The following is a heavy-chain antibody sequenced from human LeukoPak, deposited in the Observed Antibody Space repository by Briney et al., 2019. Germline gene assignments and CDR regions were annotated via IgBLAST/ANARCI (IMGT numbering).Heavy chain of an antibody. CDR1: GYTFTGYY. CDR2: ISAYNGNT. Sequence: ASVKVSCKASGYTFTGYYMHWVRQAPGQGLEWMGWISAYNGNTNYAQKLQGRVTMTTDTSTSTAYMELRSLRSDDTAVYYCARDDVDIVATIPNSMFGYWGQGTLVTVSS. J-gene: IGHJ4*02. CDR3: ARDDVDIVATIPNSMFGY. D-gene: IGHD5-12*01. V-gene: IGHV1-18*04.